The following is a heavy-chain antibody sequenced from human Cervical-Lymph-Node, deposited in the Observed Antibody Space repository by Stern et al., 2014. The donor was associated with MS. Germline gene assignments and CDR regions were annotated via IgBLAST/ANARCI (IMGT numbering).Heavy chain of an antibody. CDR1: GYIFTAYY. J-gene: IGHJ3*02. CDR3: ARMAYSNIYHAGLDI. Sequence: QVQLGQSGAEVKKPGASVKVSCTAAGYIFTAYYIHWLRQAPGQGLVWLGWIGPDRGGTNYAQKFQGRVTMTRDTSISTAYMELTSPTSDDTAVYYCARMAYSNIYHAGLDIWGQGTMVTVSS. D-gene: IGHD6-13*01. V-gene: IGHV1-2*02. CDR2: IGPDRGGT.